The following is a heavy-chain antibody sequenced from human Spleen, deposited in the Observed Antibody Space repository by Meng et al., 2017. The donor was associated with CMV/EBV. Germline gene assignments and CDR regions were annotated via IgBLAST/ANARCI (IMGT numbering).Heavy chain of an antibody. D-gene: IGHD5-24*01. CDR1: GASFSDYY. V-gene: IGHV4-34*01. Sequence: SETLSLTCAVSGASFSDYYWTWIRKPPGMGLEWIGETNDRGSSTNYNPSLKSRVTISVDTSKNQFSLKLSSVTAADTAVYYCARGRDGYSWGLMDVWGQGTTVTVSS. CDR2: TNDRGSST. CDR3: ARGRDGYSWGLMDV. J-gene: IGHJ6*02.